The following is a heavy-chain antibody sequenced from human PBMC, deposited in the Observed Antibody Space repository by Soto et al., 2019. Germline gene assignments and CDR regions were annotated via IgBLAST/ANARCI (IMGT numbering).Heavy chain of an antibody. V-gene: IGHV1-2*02. D-gene: IGHD1-26*01. Sequence: ASVKVSCKASGYTFTVYYMHWVRQAPGQGLEWMGWINPKSGGTVYPQKFQGRVTMTWDTSISTAYMALTRLRSDDTAVYYCARDLAKGGGSAGFDYWGQRTLVTVCS. J-gene: IGHJ4*02. CDR3: ARDLAKGGGSAGFDY. CDR1: GYTFTVYY. CDR2: INPKSGGT.